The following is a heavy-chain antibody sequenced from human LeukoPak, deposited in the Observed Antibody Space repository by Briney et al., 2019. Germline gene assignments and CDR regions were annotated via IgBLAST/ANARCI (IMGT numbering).Heavy chain of an antibody. V-gene: IGHV3-30*18. D-gene: IGHD5-12*01. Sequence: PGGSLRLSCAASGFTFSHYGMHWVRQAPGKGLDWVAVISHDGSHKYYADSVKGRFTISRDDSKNTLYLQMNSLRGDDTAVYYCAKVPNSGYDQVDYWGQGTLVTVSS. CDR1: GFTFSHYG. CDR3: AKVPNSGYDQVDY. CDR2: ISHDGSHK. J-gene: IGHJ4*02.